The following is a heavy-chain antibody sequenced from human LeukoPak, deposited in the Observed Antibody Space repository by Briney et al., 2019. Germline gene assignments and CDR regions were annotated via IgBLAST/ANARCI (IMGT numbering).Heavy chain of an antibody. CDR3: AKESIYCSTTSCYSPYGIDV. V-gene: IGHV3-23*01. J-gene: IGHJ6*02. Sequence: GGSLRLSCAASGFTFSSYSMNWVRQAPGKGLEWVSGIRDSGEKTYYADSAKGRFTISRDNRKNTVYLQMNSLRAEDTAVYYCAKESIYCSTTSCYSPYGIDVWGQGTTVTVSS. CDR2: IRDSGEKT. CDR1: GFTFSSYS. D-gene: IGHD2-2*01.